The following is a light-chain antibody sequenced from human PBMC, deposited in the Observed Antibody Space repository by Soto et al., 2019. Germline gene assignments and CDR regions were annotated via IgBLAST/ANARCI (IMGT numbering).Light chain of an antibody. CDR1: QSISSW. V-gene: IGKV1-5*03. J-gene: IGKJ4*01. CDR3: QQYKSYPVT. Sequence: DIQMTQSPSTLSASVGDRVTITCRASQSISSWLAWYQQKPGKAPNFLIYKASSLESGVPSRFSGSGSGTELTLTISSLQPDDFATYYCQQYKSYPVTFGGGTKVEIK. CDR2: KAS.